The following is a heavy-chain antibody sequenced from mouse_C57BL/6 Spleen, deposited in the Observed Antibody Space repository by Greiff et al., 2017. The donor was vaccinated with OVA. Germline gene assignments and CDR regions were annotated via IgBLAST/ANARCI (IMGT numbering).Heavy chain of an antibody. J-gene: IGHJ4*01. Sequence: LQLKESGPELVKPGASVKISCKASGYSFTDYYMNWVKQSNGKSLEWIGVINPNYGTTSYNQKFKGKATLTVDQSSSTAYMQLNSLTSEDSAVYYCAREAYGNAMDYWGQGTSVTVSS. CDR1: GYSFTDYY. CDR2: INPNYGTT. V-gene: IGHV1-39*01. CDR3: AREAYGNAMDY. D-gene: IGHD2-1*01.